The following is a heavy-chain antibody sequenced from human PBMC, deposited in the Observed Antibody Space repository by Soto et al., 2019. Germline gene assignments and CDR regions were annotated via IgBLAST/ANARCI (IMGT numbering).Heavy chain of an antibody. D-gene: IGHD3-10*01. CDR1: GGIFSTYA. V-gene: IGHV1-69*01. CDR2: IIPIFGTP. Sequence: QVQLVQSGAEVKKPGSSVKVSCKVSGGIFSTYAISWLRQAPGQGLEWMGGIIPIFGTPNYAQRVQGRVTITADESTSTAYMELSRLRSEDTAVYYCARDRDDYGSGNYYNRIDFWGQGTLVTVSS. CDR3: ARDRDDYGSGNYYNRIDF. J-gene: IGHJ4*02.